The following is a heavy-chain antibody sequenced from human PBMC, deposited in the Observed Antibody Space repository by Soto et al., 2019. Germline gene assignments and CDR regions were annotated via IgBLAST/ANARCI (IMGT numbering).Heavy chain of an antibody. CDR2: IRSKADSYAT. CDR3: TSRGMYISGWYI. J-gene: IGHJ4*02. CDR1: GFTFSDSA. D-gene: IGHD6-19*01. Sequence: EVQLVESGGGLVQPGGSLKLSCAASGFTFSDSAMHWVRQASGKGLEWVGRIRSKADSYATAYAASVKGRFTISRDDSKDTAYLQINSLKTEDTAVYYCTSRGMYISGWYIWGQGSLVTVSS. V-gene: IGHV3-73*02.